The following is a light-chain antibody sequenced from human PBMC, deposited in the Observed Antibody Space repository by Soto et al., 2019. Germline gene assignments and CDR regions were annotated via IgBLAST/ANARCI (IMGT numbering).Light chain of an antibody. J-gene: IGKJ1*01. CDR1: PHIGSN. CDR2: GAS. Sequence: EIVMTQSPATLSVSPGERAILSCRASPHIGSNLAWYQQKPGQAHRLLIYGASTRATGIPARFSDSGSGTEITLTISSLQSEDFEVYYGQQYNNVPLTFGQGTKV. V-gene: IGKV3-15*01. CDR3: QQYNNVPLT.